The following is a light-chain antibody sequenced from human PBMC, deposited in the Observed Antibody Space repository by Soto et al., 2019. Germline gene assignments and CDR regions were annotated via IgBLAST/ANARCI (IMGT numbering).Light chain of an antibody. CDR2: DES. J-gene: IGKJ4*01. CDR3: QQYGSSPFT. CDR1: QSVRSS. Sequence: EIVLTQSPDTLSLSPGQRATLSCRASQSVRSSLAWYQQKPGQAPRLLIYDESIRATGIPDRFRGSGSGTGFTLTISRLDPEDFAVYHCQQYGSSPFTFGGGTKVEIK. V-gene: IGKV3-20*01.